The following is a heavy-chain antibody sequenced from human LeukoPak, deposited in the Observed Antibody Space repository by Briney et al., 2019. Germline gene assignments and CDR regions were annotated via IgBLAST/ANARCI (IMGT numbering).Heavy chain of an antibody. CDR2: MYYSGTT. CDR1: GGSISRSNHF. V-gene: IGHV4-39*01. CDR3: SRHGSGVDPIFDY. D-gene: IGHD3-10*01. J-gene: IGHJ4*02. Sequence: SETLSLTCSVSGGSISRSNHFWAWIRQPPGKGLECIGSMYYSGTTYNNPSLNSRVTISADTSKNQFSLKLCSMTAAETAVYYCSRHGSGVDPIFDYWGQGTRATVSS.